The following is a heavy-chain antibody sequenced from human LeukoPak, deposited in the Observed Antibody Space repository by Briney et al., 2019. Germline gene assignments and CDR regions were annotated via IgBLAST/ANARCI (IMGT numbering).Heavy chain of an antibody. J-gene: IGHJ4*02. CDR2: MSSSGSTI. Sequence: GGSLRLSCAASGFTFSDYYMNWIRQAPGKGLEWISYMSSSGSTISYADSVTGRFTVSRDNANISLYRQMNSLRAEDTAVYYCARSILPAANAIDYWGQGTLLTVSS. V-gene: IGHV3-11*04. CDR1: GFTFSDYY. CDR3: ARSILPAANAIDY. D-gene: IGHD2-2*01.